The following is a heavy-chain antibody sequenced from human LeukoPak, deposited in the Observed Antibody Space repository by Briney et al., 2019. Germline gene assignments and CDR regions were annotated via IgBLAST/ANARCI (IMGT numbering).Heavy chain of an antibody. CDR3: ARGVSGWYEGFDY. V-gene: IGHV3-9*01. CDR2: ISWNSGSI. Sequence: GGSLRLSCAASGFTFDDYAMHWVRQAPGKGLEWVSGISWNSGSIGYADSVKGRFTISRDNAKNSLYLQMNSLRAEDTALYYCARGVSGWYEGFDYWGQGTLVTVSS. D-gene: IGHD6-19*01. CDR1: GFTFDDYA. J-gene: IGHJ4*02.